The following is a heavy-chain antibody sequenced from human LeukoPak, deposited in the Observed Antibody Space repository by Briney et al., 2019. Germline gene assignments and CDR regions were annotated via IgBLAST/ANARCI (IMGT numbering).Heavy chain of an antibody. J-gene: IGHJ5*02. CDR3: AKDSGSGSYYSGWFDP. Sequence: GGSLRLSCAASGFTFDDYGMSWVRRAPGKGLEWVSGINWNGGSTGYADSVKGRFTISRDNAKNSLYLQMNSLRAEDTALYYCAKDSGSGSYYSGWFDPWGQGTLITVSS. D-gene: IGHD3-10*01. CDR2: INWNGGST. CDR1: GFTFDDYG. V-gene: IGHV3-20*04.